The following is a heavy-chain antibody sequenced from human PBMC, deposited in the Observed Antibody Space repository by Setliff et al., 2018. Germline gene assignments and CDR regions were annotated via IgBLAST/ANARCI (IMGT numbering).Heavy chain of an antibody. CDR2: ISWNSGSI. D-gene: IGHD6-13*01. CDR3: ARARGSSWLFYYMDV. CDR1: GFTFDDYA. Sequence: SLRLSCAASGFTFDDYAMHWVRQAPGKGLEWVSGISWNSGSIGYVDSVKGRFTISRDNAKNSLYLQMNSLRAEDTAVYYCARARGSSWLFYYMDVWGKGTTVTVSS. V-gene: IGHV3-9*01. J-gene: IGHJ6*03.